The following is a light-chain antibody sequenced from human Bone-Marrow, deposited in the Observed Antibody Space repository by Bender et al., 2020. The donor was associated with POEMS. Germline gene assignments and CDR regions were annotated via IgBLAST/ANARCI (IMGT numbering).Light chain of an antibody. V-gene: IGLV2-14*03. J-gene: IGLJ1*01. CDR3: ISYTSSRDLYA. CDR2: DAT. CDR1: GNDIGGYDF. Sequence: QSALTQPASMSGSPGQSIAISCTGTGNDIGGYDFVSWYQHHPGKAPQLMIYDATYRPSGVSSRFSGSKSGSTAALTISGLQAEDEADYYCISYTSSRDLYAIGTGTKVTVL.